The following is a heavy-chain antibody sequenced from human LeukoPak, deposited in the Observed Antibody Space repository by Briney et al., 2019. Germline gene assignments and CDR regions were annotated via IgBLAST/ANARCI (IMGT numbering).Heavy chain of an antibody. CDR1: GYTFASYG. D-gene: IGHD2-2*01. Sequence: ASVQVSCKASGYTFASYGISWVRQAPGQGLEWMGWISAYNGNTNYAQKLQGRVTMTTDTSTSTAYMELRSLRSDDTAVYYCARDGSSRCSSTSCYSGYYYYGMDVWGQGTTVTVSS. CDR2: ISAYNGNT. J-gene: IGHJ6*02. CDR3: ARDGSSRCSSTSCYSGYYYYGMDV. V-gene: IGHV1-18*01.